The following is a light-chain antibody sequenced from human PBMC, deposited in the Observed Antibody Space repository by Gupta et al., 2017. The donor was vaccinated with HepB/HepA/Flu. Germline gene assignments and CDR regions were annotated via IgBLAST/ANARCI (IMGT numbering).Light chain of an antibody. Sequence: EIVLTQSPATLSLSPGERATLSCGASESVRSRYLAWYQQKPGLAPRLLMYDASKSATGIPDRFSGSGSGTDFTLTISRLEPEDFAVYYCQQDCSSPLTFGGGTKVEIK. CDR1: ESVRSRY. J-gene: IGKJ4*01. V-gene: IGKV3D-20*01. CDR3: QQDCSSPLT. CDR2: DAS.